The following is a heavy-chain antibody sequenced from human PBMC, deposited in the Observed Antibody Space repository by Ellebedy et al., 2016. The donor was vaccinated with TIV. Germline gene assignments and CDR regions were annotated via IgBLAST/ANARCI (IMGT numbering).Heavy chain of an antibody. CDR3: STLSDTGY. CDR2: INGDGGFT. J-gene: IGHJ4*01. CDR1: GLTFSRHW. D-gene: IGHD2-21*02. Sequence: PGGSLRLSCAASGLTFSRHWMHRIRQAPGKGLVWLSRINGDGGFTSHADFVKGRFTISRDNAKNTLYLQMNSLKAEDTAMYYCSTLSDTGYWGHGTLVTVSS. V-gene: IGHV3-74*01.